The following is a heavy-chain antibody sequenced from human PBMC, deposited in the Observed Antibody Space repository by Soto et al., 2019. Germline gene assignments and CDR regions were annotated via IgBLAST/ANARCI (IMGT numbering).Heavy chain of an antibody. CDR1: GFTFRNFA. CDR3: TRVSPDCSDGSCYPPD. Sequence: GGSLRLSCVGSGFTFRNFAISWFRQAPGKGLQWVSFIRSNIYDGTTEYAASVKDRFSISRDDSKTIAYLQMNSLTTEDTGVYYCTRVSPDCSDGSCYPPDWGQGTLVTVSS. J-gene: IGHJ4*02. CDR2: IRSNIYDGTT. D-gene: IGHD2-15*01. V-gene: IGHV3-49*03.